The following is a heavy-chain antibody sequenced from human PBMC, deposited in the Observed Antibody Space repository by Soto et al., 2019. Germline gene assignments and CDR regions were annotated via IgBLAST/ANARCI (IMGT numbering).Heavy chain of an antibody. CDR2: ISSSSSTI. J-gene: IGHJ6*02. V-gene: IGHV3-48*02. CDR3: AREYFWEKDYYYYGMDV. Sequence: EVQLVESGGGLVQPGGSLRLSCAASGFTFSSYSMNWVRQAPGKGLEWVSYISSSSSTIYYADSVKGRFTISRDNAKNSLYLQMNSLRDEDTALYYCAREYFWEKDYYYYGMDVWGQGTTVTVSS. D-gene: IGHD3-16*01. CDR1: GFTFSSYS.